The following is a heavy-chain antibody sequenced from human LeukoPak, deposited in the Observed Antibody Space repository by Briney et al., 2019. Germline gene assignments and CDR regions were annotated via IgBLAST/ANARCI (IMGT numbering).Heavy chain of an antibody. J-gene: IGHJ4*02. V-gene: IGHV4-4*07. CDR3: ARGDDYYDSSGYYYVLHY. CDR2: IYTSGST. Sequence: KTSETLSLTCTVPGGSISSYYWSWIRQPAGKGLEWIGRIYTSGSTNYNPSLKSRVTMSVDTSKNQFSLKLSSVTAADTAVYYCARGDDYYDSSGYYYVLHYWGQGTLVTVSS. CDR1: GGSISSYY. D-gene: IGHD3-22*01.